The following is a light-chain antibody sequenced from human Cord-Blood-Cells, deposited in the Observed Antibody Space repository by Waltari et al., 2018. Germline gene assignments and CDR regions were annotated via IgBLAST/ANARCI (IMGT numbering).Light chain of an antibody. J-gene: IGLJ3*02. CDR3: AAWDDSLNGWV. CDR2: SNN. V-gene: IGLV1-44*01. Sequence: QSVLTQPPSASGTPGQRVTISCSGSSSNIGSHTVNWYQQLPGTAPKLLIYSNNQRPSGVLDRFSGSKSGPSASLAISGLQSEDEADYYCAAWDDSLNGWVFGGGTKLTVL. CDR1: SSNIGSHT.